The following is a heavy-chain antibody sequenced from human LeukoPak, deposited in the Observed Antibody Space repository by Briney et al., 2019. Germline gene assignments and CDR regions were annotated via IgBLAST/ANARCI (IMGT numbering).Heavy chain of an antibody. CDR2: IYYSGST. J-gene: IGHJ4*02. D-gene: IGHD5-12*01. CDR3: ARAGKVATLDFDY. V-gene: IGHV4-61*01. CDR1: GGSVSSGSYY. Sequence: SETLSLTCTVSGGSVSSGSYYWSWIRQPPGKGLEWIGYIYYSGSTNYNPSLKSRVTISVDTSKNQFSLKLTSVTAADTAVYYCARAGKVATLDFDYWGQGTLVTVSS.